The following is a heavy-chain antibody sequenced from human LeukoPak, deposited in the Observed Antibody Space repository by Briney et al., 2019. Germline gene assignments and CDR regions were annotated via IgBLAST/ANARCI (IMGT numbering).Heavy chain of an antibody. CDR1: TFTFGNYW. CDR2: ISWDGGST. Sequence: GGSLRLSCAASTFTFGNYWMSWVRQAPGKGLEWVSLISWDGGSTYYADSVKGRFTISRDNSKNSLYLQMNSLRTEDTALYYCAKAPSSGWFGNYYSYMDVWGKGTTVTVSS. J-gene: IGHJ6*03. CDR3: AKAPSSGWFGNYYSYMDV. D-gene: IGHD6-19*01. V-gene: IGHV3-43*01.